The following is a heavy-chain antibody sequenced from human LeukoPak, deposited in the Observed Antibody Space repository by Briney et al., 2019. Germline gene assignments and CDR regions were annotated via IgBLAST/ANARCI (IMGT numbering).Heavy chain of an antibody. CDR3: VRDSRPGGAMGLYHNFDF. Sequence: PGGSLRLSCSASGFKCSDFWMTWVRQTPGEGLEWVANIKEDGSEEYHVDSVKGRFTISRDNTRSSLFLQMNSLRGDDTAVYYRVRDSRPGGAMGLYHNFDFWGQGTLVTVSS. J-gene: IGHJ4*02. V-gene: IGHV3-7*01. CDR2: IKEDGSEE. D-gene: IGHD3-16*01. CDR1: GFKCSDFW.